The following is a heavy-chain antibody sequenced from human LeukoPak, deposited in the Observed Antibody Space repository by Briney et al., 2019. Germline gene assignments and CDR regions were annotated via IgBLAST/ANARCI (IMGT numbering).Heavy chain of an antibody. J-gene: IGHJ3*02. CDR2: ISSSSSYI. V-gene: IGHV3-21*01. CDR1: GFTFSSYS. Sequence: PGGSLRLFCAASGFTFSSYSMNWVCQAPGKGLEWVSSISSSSSYIYYADSVKGRFTISRDHAKNSLYLQMNSLRAEDTAVYYCARATTNPAFDIWGQGTMVTVSS. CDR3: ARATTNPAFDI. D-gene: IGHD1-1*01.